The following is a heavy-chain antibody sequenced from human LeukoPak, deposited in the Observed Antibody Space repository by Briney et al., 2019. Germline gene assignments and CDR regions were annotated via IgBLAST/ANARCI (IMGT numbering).Heavy chain of an antibody. J-gene: IGHJ5*02. CDR2: INPNSGGT. Sequence: ASVKVSCKASGDTFTSYGISWVRQAPGQGLEWMGWINPNSGGTNYAQKFQGRVTMTRDTSISTAYMELSRLRSDDTAVYYCAIEAVRFLEWLSDNWFDPWGQGTLVTVSS. CDR1: GDTFTSYG. D-gene: IGHD3-3*01. V-gene: IGHV1-2*02. CDR3: AIEAVRFLEWLSDNWFDP.